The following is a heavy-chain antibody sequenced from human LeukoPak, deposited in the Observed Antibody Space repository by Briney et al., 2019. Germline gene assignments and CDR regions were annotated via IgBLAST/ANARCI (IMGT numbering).Heavy chain of an antibody. Sequence: AGGSLRLSCAASGFTFRNYWMSWVRQAPGKGLEWVANINLDGSEKYYVDPVKGRFTISRDNAKNSLYLQMTSLRAEDTAVYYCARDARVVIDYWGQGTLVTVSS. D-gene: IGHD2-2*01. V-gene: IGHV3-7*01. CDR2: INLDGSEK. CDR1: GFTFRNYW. J-gene: IGHJ4*02. CDR3: ARDARVVIDY.